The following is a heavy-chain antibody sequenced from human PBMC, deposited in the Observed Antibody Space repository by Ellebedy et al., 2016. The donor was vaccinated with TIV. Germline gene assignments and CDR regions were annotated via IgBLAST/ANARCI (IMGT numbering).Heavy chain of an antibody. CDR3: AKDEAMGPSNFDY. CDR2: LGRSDDST. CDR1: GFTFGSYA. D-gene: IGHD1-26*01. Sequence: GESLKISCAAPGFTFGSYAMSWVRQAPGKGLEWVSILGRSDDSTYYADSVKGRFTISRDFSKNTLYLQMNSLRAEDTAIYYCAKDEAMGPSNFDYWGQGTLVTVSS. V-gene: IGHV3-23*01. J-gene: IGHJ4*02.